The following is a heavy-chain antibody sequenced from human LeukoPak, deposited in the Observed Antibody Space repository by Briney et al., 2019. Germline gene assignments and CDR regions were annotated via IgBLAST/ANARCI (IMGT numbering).Heavy chain of an antibody. J-gene: IGHJ4*02. Sequence: GGSLRLSCAASGFTFSSYSMNWVRQAPGKGLEWVSSISSSSSYIYYADSVKGRFTISRDNAKNSLYLQMNSLRAEDTAVYYCARRLSSWYVGYFDYWGQGTLVTVSS. CDR3: ARRLSSWYVGYFDY. V-gene: IGHV3-21*01. CDR1: GFTFSSYS. D-gene: IGHD6-13*01. CDR2: ISSSSSYI.